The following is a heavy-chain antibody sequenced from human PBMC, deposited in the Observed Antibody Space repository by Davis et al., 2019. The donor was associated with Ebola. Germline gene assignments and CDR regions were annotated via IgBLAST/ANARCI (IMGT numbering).Heavy chain of an antibody. CDR3: ANRGSSPYYYYGMDV. V-gene: IGHV3-23*01. CDR1: GFTFSSYA. D-gene: IGHD6-6*01. Sequence: GESLKISCAASGFTFSSYAMSWVRQAPGKGLEWVSAISGSGGSTYYADSVKGRFTISRDNSKNTLYLQMNSLRAEDTAVYYCANRGSSPYYYYGMDVWGQGTTVTVSS. J-gene: IGHJ6*02. CDR2: ISGSGGST.